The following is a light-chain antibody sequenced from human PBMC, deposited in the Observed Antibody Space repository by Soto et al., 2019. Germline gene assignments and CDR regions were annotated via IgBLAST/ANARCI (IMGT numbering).Light chain of an antibody. CDR1: QTVSSNY. CDR3: HQYSSSPLT. V-gene: IGKV3-20*01. Sequence: EIVLTQSPGTLSLSPGERATLSCRASQTVSSNYFAWYQQKPGQAPRFLIYGASSRATGIPDRFSGSGSGPDFTLTISKLEPEDFSVYYFHQYSSSPLTFGGGTKREIK. CDR2: GAS. J-gene: IGKJ4*01.